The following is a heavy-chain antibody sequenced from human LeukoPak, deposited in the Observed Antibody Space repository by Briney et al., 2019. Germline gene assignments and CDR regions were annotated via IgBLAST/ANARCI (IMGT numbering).Heavy chain of an antibody. CDR1: GYSISSGYY. CDR3: ARVGSSWPFYYFDY. Sequence: SETLSLTCTVSGYSISSGYYWGWIRQPPGKGLEWIGSIYYSGTTYYNPSLKSRVTISVDTSNNQFSLKLSSVTAADTAVYYCARVGSSWPFYYFDYWGQGTLVTVSS. V-gene: IGHV4-38-2*02. D-gene: IGHD6-13*01. CDR2: IYYSGTT. J-gene: IGHJ4*02.